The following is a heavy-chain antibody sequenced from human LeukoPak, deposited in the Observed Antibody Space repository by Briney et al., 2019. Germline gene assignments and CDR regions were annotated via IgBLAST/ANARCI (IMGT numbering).Heavy chain of an antibody. Sequence: PSETLSLTCAVYGGSFSGYYWSWIRQPPGKGLEWIGEINHSGSTNYNPSLKSRVTISVDTSKNQFSLKLSSVTAADTAVYYCARMVKLAFDYWGQGTLVTVSS. CDR1: GGSFSGYY. V-gene: IGHV4-34*01. CDR2: INHSGST. J-gene: IGHJ4*02. CDR3: ARMVKLAFDY. D-gene: IGHD1-1*01.